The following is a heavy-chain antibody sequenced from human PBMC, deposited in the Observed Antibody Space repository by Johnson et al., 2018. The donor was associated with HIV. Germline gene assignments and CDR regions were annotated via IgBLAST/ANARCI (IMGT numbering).Heavy chain of an antibody. Sequence: VQLVESGGGVVQPGGSLRLSCAAPGFTFSSYWMSWVRQAPGKGLEWVANIKQDGSEKSYVDSVKGRFTISRDNAKNSLDLQMNSLRAEDTAVYYCGRGRAFDIWGQGTMVTVSS. CDR2: IKQDGSEK. J-gene: IGHJ3*02. CDR3: GRGRAFDI. CDR1: GFTFSSYW. V-gene: IGHV3-7*01.